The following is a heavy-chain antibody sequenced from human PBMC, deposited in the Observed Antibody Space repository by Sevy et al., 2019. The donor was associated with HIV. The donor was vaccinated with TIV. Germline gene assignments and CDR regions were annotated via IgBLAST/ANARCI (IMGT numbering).Heavy chain of an antibody. CDR3: ARGSRGTFGS. CDR1: GFTFTSDH. J-gene: IGHJ4*02. Sequence: GWSLRLSCAASGFTFTSDHMHWVRQPPGKGLVWVSHINTDGKIIRYADSVKGRFTTSRDNAKNTLYLQMNSLRAEDTAVYYCARGSRGTFGSWGQGTLVTVSS. V-gene: IGHV3-74*01. CDR2: INTDGKII. D-gene: IGHD1-26*01.